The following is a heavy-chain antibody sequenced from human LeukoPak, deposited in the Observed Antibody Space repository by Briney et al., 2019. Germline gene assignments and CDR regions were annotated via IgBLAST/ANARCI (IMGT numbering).Heavy chain of an antibody. V-gene: IGHV1-69*01. CDR2: IIPIFGTA. Sequence: SVKVSCKASGGTFSSHAISWLRQAPGQGLEWMGGIIPIFGTANYAQKFQGRVTIPADESTSTAYMELSSLRSEDTAVYYCARDDYYDSSGCYTLDYWGQGTLVTVSS. D-gene: IGHD3-22*01. CDR3: ARDDYYDSSGCYTLDY. CDR1: GGTFSSHA. J-gene: IGHJ4*02.